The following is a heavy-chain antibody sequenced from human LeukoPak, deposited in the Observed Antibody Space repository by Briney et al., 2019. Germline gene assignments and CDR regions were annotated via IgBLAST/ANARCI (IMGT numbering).Heavy chain of an antibody. CDR3: ARTYSSSWYGGYFDY. Sequence: GESLKISCKGSGYSFTSYWIGWVRQMPGKGLEWMGIIYPGDSDTRYSPSFQGQVIISADKSISTAYLQWSSLKASDTAMYYCARTYSSSWYGGYFDYWGQGTLVTVSS. V-gene: IGHV5-51*01. J-gene: IGHJ4*02. CDR1: GYSFTSYW. CDR2: IYPGDSDT. D-gene: IGHD6-13*01.